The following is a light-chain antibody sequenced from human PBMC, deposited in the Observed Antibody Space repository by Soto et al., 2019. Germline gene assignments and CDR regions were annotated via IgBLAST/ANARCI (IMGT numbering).Light chain of an antibody. CDR3: SSYTSSRIVI. J-gene: IGLJ2*01. Sequence: QSALTQPASVSGSPGQSITISCTGTSSDIGGYNYVSWYQQHPAKAPKLMIYDVISRPSGVSTRFSGSKSGNTASLTISGLQAEDEADYFCSSYTSSRIVIFGGGTKVTVL. CDR2: DVI. CDR1: SSDIGGYNY. V-gene: IGLV2-14*01.